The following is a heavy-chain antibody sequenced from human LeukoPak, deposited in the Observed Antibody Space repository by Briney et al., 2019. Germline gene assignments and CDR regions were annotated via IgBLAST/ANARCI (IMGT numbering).Heavy chain of an antibody. V-gene: IGHV3-30*02. CDR3: AKDYDFWSGYLYYYYMDV. CDR1: GFTFSSYG. Sequence: GGSLRLSCAASGFTFSSYGMHWVRQAPGKRLEWVAFIRYDGSNKYYADSVKGRFTISRDNSKNTLYLQMNSLRAEDTAVYYCAKDYDFWSGYLYYYYMDVWGKGTTVTVSS. D-gene: IGHD3-3*01. CDR2: IRYDGSNK. J-gene: IGHJ6*03.